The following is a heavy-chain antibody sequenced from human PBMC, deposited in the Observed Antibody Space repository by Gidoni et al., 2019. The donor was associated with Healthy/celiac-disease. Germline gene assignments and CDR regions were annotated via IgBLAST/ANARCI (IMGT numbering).Heavy chain of an antibody. D-gene: IGHD3-10*01. CDR3: ARDAGIGWFDP. J-gene: IGHJ5*02. CDR2: IWYDGSNK. Sequence: QVQLVESGGGVVQPGRSLRLSCAASGFTFSSYGMHWVRQAPGKGLEWVAVIWYDGSNKYYADSVKGRFTISRDNSKNTLYLQMNSLRAEDTAVYYCARDAGIGWFDPWGQGTLVTVSS. V-gene: IGHV3-33*01. CDR1: GFTFSSYG.